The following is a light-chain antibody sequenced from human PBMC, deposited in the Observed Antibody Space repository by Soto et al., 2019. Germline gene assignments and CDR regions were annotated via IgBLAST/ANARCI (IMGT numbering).Light chain of an antibody. CDR3: QQYGGGSPEYP. CDR2: GAS. J-gene: IGKJ2*01. Sequence: IVLTQSPGTLSLSPGERATLSCRASQTVSGSHLAWYQQKPGQAPRLIIYGASTRPTGIPDRFSGSGSGTDFTLTITRLEPEDFAVYYCQQYGGGSPEYPFGQGTKLEIK. V-gene: IGKV3-20*01. CDR1: QTVSGSH.